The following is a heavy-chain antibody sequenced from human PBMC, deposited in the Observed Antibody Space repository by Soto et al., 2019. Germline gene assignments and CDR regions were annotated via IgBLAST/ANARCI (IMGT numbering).Heavy chain of an antibody. CDR1: GFTFSSYA. V-gene: IGHV3-30-3*01. CDR2: ISYDGSNK. D-gene: IGHD3-3*01. Sequence: QVQLVESGGGVVQPGRSLRLSCAASGFTFSSYAMHWVRQAPGKGLEWVAVISYDGSNKYYADSVKGRFTISRDNSKNPLYLQMNSLRAEDTAVYYCARDGGSGPPRYYYYGMDVWGQGTTVTVSS. CDR3: ARDGGSGPPRYYYYGMDV. J-gene: IGHJ6*02.